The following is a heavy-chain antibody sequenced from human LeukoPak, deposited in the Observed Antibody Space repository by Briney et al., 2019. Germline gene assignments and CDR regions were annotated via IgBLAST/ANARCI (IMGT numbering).Heavy chain of an antibody. V-gene: IGHV3-30*02. CDR1: GFTFSSYG. Sequence: TGGSLRLSCAASGFTFSSYGMHWVRQAPGKGLEWVAFIRYDGSNKYYADSVKGRFTISRDNSKNTLFLQMNSLRVEDTAVYYCARGYQLLDYWGQGTLVTVSS. CDR3: ARGYQLLDY. D-gene: IGHD2-2*01. CDR2: IRYDGSNK. J-gene: IGHJ4*02.